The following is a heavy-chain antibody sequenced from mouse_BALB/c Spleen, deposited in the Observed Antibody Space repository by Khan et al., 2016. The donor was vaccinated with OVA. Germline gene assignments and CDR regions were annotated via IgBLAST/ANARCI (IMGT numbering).Heavy chain of an antibody. D-gene: IGHD1-3*01. J-gene: IGHJ2*01. CDR1: GYTFTNYW. CDR2: IYPSDSYT. Sequence: QVQLQQPGAELVRPGASVKLSCKASGYTFTNYWINWVKQRPGQGLEWIGNIYPSDSYTNYNQNLKDRATLTVDKSSRTAYMQLSSPTSEDSAVFDCTRGVGYFDYWGQGTTLTVSS. CDR3: TRGVGYFDY. V-gene: IGHV1-69*02.